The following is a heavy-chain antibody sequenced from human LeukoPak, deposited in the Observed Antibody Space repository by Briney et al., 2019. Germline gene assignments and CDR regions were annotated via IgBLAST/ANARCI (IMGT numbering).Heavy chain of an antibody. D-gene: IGHD6-13*01. Sequence: SVKVSCKASGGTFSSYAISWVRQAPGQGLEWMGGIIPIFGTANYAQKFQGRVTITTDESTSTAYMELSSLRSEDTAVYYCAKDPLAELVPSYFDYWGQGTLVTVSS. J-gene: IGHJ4*02. V-gene: IGHV1-69*05. CDR3: AKDPLAELVPSYFDY. CDR1: GGTFSSYA. CDR2: IIPIFGTA.